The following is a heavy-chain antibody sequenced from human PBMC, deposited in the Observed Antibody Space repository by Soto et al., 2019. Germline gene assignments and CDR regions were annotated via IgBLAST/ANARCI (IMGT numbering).Heavy chain of an antibody. CDR3: ARDRGSLNWFDP. V-gene: IGHV1-18*01. CDR1: GYIFVNYG. CDR2: INPCGGNT. D-gene: IGHD1-26*01. J-gene: IGHJ5*02. Sequence: ASVKVSCKASGYIFVNYGIAWVRQAPGQGLEWMGRINPCGGNTRYANKFQGRVTITRDTSTSTAYMELGSLRSEDTAVYYCARDRGSLNWFDPWGQGTLVTVPS.